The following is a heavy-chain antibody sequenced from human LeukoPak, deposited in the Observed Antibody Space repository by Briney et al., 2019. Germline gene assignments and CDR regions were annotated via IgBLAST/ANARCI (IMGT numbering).Heavy chain of an antibody. Sequence: GGSLRLSCAASGFTFSSYWMSWVRQAPGKGLEWVSAISGSGGSTYYADSVKGRFTISRDNSKNTLYLQMNSLRAEDTAVYYCAKIAARGDYYYYYMDVWGKGTTVTVSS. D-gene: IGHD6-6*01. CDR2: ISGSGGST. CDR1: GFTFSSYW. CDR3: AKIAARGDYYYYYMDV. V-gene: IGHV3-23*01. J-gene: IGHJ6*03.